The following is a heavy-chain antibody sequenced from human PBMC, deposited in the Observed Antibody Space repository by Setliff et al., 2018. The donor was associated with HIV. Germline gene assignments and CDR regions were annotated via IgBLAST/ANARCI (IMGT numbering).Heavy chain of an antibody. CDR1: GGSISSSNW. Sequence: PSETLSLTCAVSGGSISSSNWWSWVRQPPGKGLEWIGEIYHSGSTNYNPSLKSRVTISVDKSKNQFSLKLSSVTAADTAAYYCARDGGYGSGSYDYWGQGTLVTVSS. J-gene: IGHJ4*02. D-gene: IGHD3-10*01. CDR2: IYHSGST. CDR3: ARDGGYGSGSYDY. V-gene: IGHV4-4*02.